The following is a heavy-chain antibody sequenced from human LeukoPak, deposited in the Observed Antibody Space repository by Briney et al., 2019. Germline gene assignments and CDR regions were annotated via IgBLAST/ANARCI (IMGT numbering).Heavy chain of an antibody. Sequence: PSETLSLTCTVSGGSISSYYWSWLRQPAGKGLEWVGRIYTSGSTNYNPSLNSRVTMSVDTSKNQFSLKLNSVTAADTAVYYCATTYYYDSSGTQPADAFDIWGQGTMVTVSS. D-gene: IGHD3-22*01. CDR2: IYTSGST. CDR1: GGSISSYY. V-gene: IGHV4-4*07. CDR3: ATTYYYDSSGTQPADAFDI. J-gene: IGHJ3*02.